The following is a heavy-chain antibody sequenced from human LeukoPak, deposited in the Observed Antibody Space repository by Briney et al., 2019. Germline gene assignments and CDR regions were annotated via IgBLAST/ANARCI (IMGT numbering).Heavy chain of an antibody. CDR3: ARARGYSSGWYDIGYYYYYGMDV. Sequence: GASVKVSCKASGYTFTSYGISWVRQAPGQGLEWMGWISAYNGNTNYAQKPQGRVTMTTDTSTSTAYMELRSLRSDDTAVYYCARARGYSSGWYDIGYYYYYGMDVWGQGTTVTVSS. D-gene: IGHD6-19*01. CDR1: GYTFTSYG. J-gene: IGHJ6*02. V-gene: IGHV1-18*01. CDR2: ISAYNGNT.